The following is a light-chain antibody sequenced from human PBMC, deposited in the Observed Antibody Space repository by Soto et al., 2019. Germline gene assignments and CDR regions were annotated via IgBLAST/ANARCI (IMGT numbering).Light chain of an antibody. CDR1: SGDVGGYTY. J-gene: IGLJ2*01. V-gene: IGLV2-14*03. CDR2: DVS. Sequence: QSALTQPASVSGSPGQSITISCTGTSGDVGGYTYVSWYQQHPGKAPKLIIYDVSNRPSGVSNRFSGSESGNTASLTISGLQAEDEADYYCSSYTSSSTLVFGGGTKLTVL. CDR3: SSYTSSSTLV.